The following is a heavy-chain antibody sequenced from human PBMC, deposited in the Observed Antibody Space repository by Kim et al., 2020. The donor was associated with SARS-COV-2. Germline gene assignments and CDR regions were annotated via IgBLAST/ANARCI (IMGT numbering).Heavy chain of an antibody. CDR3: VKAFYDSSGYPSDYYYYGMDV. CDR1: GFTFSFYD. V-gene: IGHV3-64D*09. J-gene: IGHJ6*02. D-gene: IGHD3-22*01. CDR2: ISSNGVST. Sequence: GGSLRLSCSASGFTFSFYDMHWARQAPGKGLEYVSAISSNGVSTNYADSVKGRFSISRDNSKNTLFLQMSSLRTEDAAVYYCVKAFYDSSGYPSDYYYYGMDVWGQGTTVTVSS.